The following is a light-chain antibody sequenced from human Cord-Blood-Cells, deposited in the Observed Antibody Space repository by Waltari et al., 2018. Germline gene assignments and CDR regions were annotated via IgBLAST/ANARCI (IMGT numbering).Light chain of an antibody. V-gene: IGLV3-1*01. Sequence: SYELTQPPSVSVSPGQTASITRSGDKLGDKYACWYQQKPGQSPVLVIYQDSKRPSGIPERFSGSNAGNTATLTISGTQAMDEADYYCQAWDSSTDPPGDVVFGGGTKLTVL. CDR2: QDS. J-gene: IGLJ2*01. CDR1: KLGDKY. CDR3: QAWDSSTDPPGDVV.